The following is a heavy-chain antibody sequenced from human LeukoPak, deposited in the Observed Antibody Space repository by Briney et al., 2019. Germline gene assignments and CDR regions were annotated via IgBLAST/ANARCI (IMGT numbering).Heavy chain of an antibody. D-gene: IGHD3-22*01. CDR3: ARGFRYYDSGYYFDY. J-gene: IGHJ4*02. CDR2: ISAYNGNT. V-gene: IGHV1-18*01. Sequence: ASVKVSCKASGGTFSSYAISWVRQAPGQGLEWMRWISAYNGNTNYAQKLQGRVTMTTDTSTSTAYMELRSLRSDDTAVYYCARGFRYYDSGYYFDYWGQGTLVTVSS. CDR1: GGTFSSYA.